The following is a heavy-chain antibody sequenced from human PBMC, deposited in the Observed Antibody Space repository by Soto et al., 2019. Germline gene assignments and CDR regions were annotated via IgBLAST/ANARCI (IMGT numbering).Heavy chain of an antibody. V-gene: IGHV3-48*03. CDR2: ISFSGSTI. J-gene: IGHJ3*02. CDR1: GFTFSTYA. D-gene: IGHD1-26*01. Sequence: PGGSLRLSFAASGFTFSTYAMNWVRQAPGKGLEWLSYISFSGSTIYYADSLKGRFTNSRDKARKSLYLQMNSRRVEDTAVYYWAREGYSGSFHPGHDACDSWGQGTMVTVSS. CDR3: AREGYSGSFHPGHDACDS.